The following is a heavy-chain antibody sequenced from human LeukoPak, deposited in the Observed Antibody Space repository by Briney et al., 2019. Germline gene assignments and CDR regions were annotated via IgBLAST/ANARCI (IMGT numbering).Heavy chain of an antibody. D-gene: IGHD1-26*01. V-gene: IGHV3-21*01. Sequence: GGSLRLSXAASGFTFSSYAMSWVRQAPGKGLEWVSSISSSSTYIYYADSVKGRFTISRDNAKNSLYLQMNSLRAEDTAVYYCARGATRIDYWGQGTLVTVSS. J-gene: IGHJ4*02. CDR1: GFTFSSYA. CDR2: ISSSSTYI. CDR3: ARGATRIDY.